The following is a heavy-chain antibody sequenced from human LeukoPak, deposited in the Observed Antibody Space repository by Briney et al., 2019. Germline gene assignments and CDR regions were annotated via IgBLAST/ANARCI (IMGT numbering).Heavy chain of an antibody. D-gene: IGHD1-1*01. CDR2: VYTSGDT. CDR3: ARGGWNHDY. J-gene: IGHJ4*02. Sequence: PSDTLSLTCTVSGVSISTSYWSWLRQPAGKGLEWIGRVYTSGDTNYNPSLNSRLTLSVDTSKNQFSLTLTSLTAADTAVYYCARGGWNHDYWGQGTLVTVSS. CDR1: GVSISTSY. V-gene: IGHV4-4*07.